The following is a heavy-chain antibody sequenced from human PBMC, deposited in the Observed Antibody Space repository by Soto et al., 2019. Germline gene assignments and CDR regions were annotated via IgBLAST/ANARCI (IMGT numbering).Heavy chain of an antibody. CDR3: ARDKYDFWSGLFGAFDI. CDR2: IKQDGSEK. CDR1: GFTFSSYW. V-gene: IGHV3-7*03. Sequence: EVQLVESGGGLVQPGGSLRLSCAASGFTFSSYWMSWVRQAPGKGLEWVANIKQDGSEKYYVDSVKGRFTISRDNAKNSLYLQMNSLRAEDTAVYYCARDKYDFWSGLFGAFDIWGQGTMVTVSS. J-gene: IGHJ3*02. D-gene: IGHD3-3*01.